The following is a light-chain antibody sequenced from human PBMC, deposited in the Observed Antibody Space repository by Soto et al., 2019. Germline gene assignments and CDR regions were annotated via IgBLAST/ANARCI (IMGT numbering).Light chain of an antibody. CDR2: AAS. J-gene: IGKJ2*01. CDR1: KTNSTH. V-gene: IGKV1-39*01. CDR3: QQSLTIPYT. Sequence: DIQMTQSPSSLSASVRERVTITCRSSKTNSTHLNWYQQKPGKAPKLLIYAASTLQSGVPSRFSGSGSGTDFTLTINILQPEDFATYYCQQSLTIPYTFGQGTKLEIK.